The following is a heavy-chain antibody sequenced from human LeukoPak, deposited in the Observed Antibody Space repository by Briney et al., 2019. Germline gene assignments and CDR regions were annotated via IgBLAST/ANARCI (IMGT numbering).Heavy chain of an antibody. CDR1: GGSIGIYY. J-gene: IGHJ5*02. CDR3: ARQGSGKWWFDP. D-gene: IGHD3-10*01. Sequence: SETLSLTCTVSGGSIGIYYWTWIRQSAGKGLEWLGRMYASGDFNYNPFLKSRVTMSLDTSKNQFSLNLNSVTAADTAVYYCARQGSGKWWFDPWGQGTLVTVSS. CDR2: MYASGDF. V-gene: IGHV4-4*07.